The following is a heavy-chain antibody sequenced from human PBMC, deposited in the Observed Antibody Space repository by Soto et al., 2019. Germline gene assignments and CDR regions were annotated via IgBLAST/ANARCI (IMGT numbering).Heavy chain of an antibody. V-gene: IGHV3-74*01. CDR1: GFTFSNYW. Sequence: EVQLVESGGGLVQPGGSLRVSCVASGFTFSNYWMHWLRQVPGKGLVWVSRINSDGSTTTYADSVKGRFTISRDNAKNTLYLQMNSLRAEDTAVYFCARVAYGDYRFNYWGQGTLVTVSS. CDR3: ARVAYGDYRFNY. J-gene: IGHJ4*02. CDR2: INSDGSTT. D-gene: IGHD4-17*01.